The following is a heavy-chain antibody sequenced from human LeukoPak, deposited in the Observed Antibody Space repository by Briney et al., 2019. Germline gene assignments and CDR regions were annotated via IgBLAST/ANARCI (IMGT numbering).Heavy chain of an antibody. CDR1: GGSFSGYY. V-gene: IGHV4-34*01. CDR2: INHSGST. J-gene: IGHJ5*02. D-gene: IGHD3-9*01. Sequence: NPSETLSLTCAVYGGSFSGYYWSWIRQPPGKGLEWIGEINHSGSTNYNPSLKSRVTISVDTSKNQFSLKLSSVTAADTAVYYCARQTHYKILTGYYTPNWFDPWGQGALVTVSS. CDR3: ARQTHYKILTGYYTPNWFDP.